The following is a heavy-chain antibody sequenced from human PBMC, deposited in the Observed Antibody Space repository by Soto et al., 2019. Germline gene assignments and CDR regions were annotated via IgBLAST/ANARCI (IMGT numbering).Heavy chain of an antibody. V-gene: IGHV3-23*01. Sequence: GGSLRLSCAASGFTFSSCAMSWVRQAPGKGLEWVSAISGSGGSTYYADSVKGRFTISRDNSKNTLYLQMNSLRAEDTAVYYCATDCSGGSCRLYYYYYYGMDVWGQGTTVTVSS. J-gene: IGHJ6*02. CDR3: ATDCSGGSCRLYYYYYYGMDV. D-gene: IGHD2-15*01. CDR2: ISGSGGST. CDR1: GFTFSSCA.